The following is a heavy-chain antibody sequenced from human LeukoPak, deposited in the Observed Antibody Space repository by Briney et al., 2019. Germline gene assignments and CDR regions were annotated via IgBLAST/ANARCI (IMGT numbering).Heavy chain of an antibody. CDR2: ISASGGSP. CDR1: GFTLSTYA. D-gene: IGHD3-22*01. V-gene: IGHV3-23*01. CDR3: ARTYDYDSGIDY. J-gene: IGHJ4*02. Sequence: SGGSPRLSCAASGFTLSTYAMHWVRQAPGKGLEWVSGISASGGSPYYADPVKGRFTISRDNSKSTFYLQMNSLRADDTAVYYCARTYDYDSGIDYWGQGTLVTVSS.